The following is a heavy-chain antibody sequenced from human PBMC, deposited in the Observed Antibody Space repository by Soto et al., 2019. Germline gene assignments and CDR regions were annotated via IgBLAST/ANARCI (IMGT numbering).Heavy chain of an antibody. CDR2: ISGSGGST. D-gene: IGHD2-2*01. CDR1: GFTFSSYA. V-gene: IGHV3-23*01. J-gene: IGHJ4*02. Sequence: GGSLRLSCAASGFTFSSYAMSWVRQAPGKGLEWVSAISGSGGSTYYADSVKGRFTISRDNSKNTLYPQMNSLRAEDTAVYYCAKSGGSRTSRYAAAPVDYWGQGTLVTVSS. CDR3: AKSGGSRTSRYAAAPVDY.